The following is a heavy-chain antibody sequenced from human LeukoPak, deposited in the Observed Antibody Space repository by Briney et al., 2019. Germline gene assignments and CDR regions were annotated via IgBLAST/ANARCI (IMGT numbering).Heavy chain of an antibody. D-gene: IGHD6-13*01. CDR1: GGSISSYY. CDR3: ARVGGIAAAGFDY. CDR2: VHYSGST. J-gene: IGHJ4*02. Sequence: SETLSLTCTVSGGSISSYYCSWIRQPPGQGLEWIGFVHYSGSTNYNPSLKSRVTISLDTSKNHFSLELTSVTAADTALYYCARVGGIAAAGFDYWGQGTLVTVSS. V-gene: IGHV4-59*01.